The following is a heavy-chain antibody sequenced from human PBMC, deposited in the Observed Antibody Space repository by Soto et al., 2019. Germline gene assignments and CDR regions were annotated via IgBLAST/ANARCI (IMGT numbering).Heavy chain of an antibody. J-gene: IGHJ2*01. CDR1: GDPFNRSTYY. Sequence: SETLSLTCIVSGDPFNRSTYYWGWIRQPPGKGLEWIGSFSYSGSTYYNPSLKSRVTVSVDTSKSQFSLNLSSVTAADTAVYYCARATEGYFDLWGRGTLVTVSS. CDR2: FSYSGST. V-gene: IGHV4-39*01. CDR3: ARATEGYFDL.